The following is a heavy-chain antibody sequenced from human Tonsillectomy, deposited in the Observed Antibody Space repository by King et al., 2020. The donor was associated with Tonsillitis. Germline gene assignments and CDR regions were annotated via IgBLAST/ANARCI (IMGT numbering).Heavy chain of an antibody. CDR1: GGSFSGYY. D-gene: IGHD3-16*01. V-gene: IGHV4-34*01. J-gene: IGHJ2*01. CDR3: ARATYAFVWWTPSSDHWYFDL. CDR2: INHSGST. Sequence: VQLQQWGAGLLKPSETLSLACAVYGGSFSGYYWSWIRQPPGKGLEWIGEINHSGSTNYNPSLKSRVTISVDTSKNQFSLKLSSVTAADTAVFYCARATYAFVWWTPSSDHWYFDLWGRGTLVTVSS.